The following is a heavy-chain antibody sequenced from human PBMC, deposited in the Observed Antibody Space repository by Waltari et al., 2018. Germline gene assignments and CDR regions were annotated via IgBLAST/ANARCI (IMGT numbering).Heavy chain of an antibody. V-gene: IGHV3-30-3*01. D-gene: IGHD1-20*01. Sequence: QVQLVESGGGVVQPGRSLRLSCAASGFPFSNYAMHWVRPTPGKGLECVEVLAVEAAKTKYRDSVKGRFTISRDISLNTLSLQMNSLRPEDTAIYYCARGAGITYNYFDSWGQGTLVTVST. CDR1: GFPFSNYA. CDR3: ARGAGITYNYFDS. CDR2: LAVEAAKT. J-gene: IGHJ4*02.